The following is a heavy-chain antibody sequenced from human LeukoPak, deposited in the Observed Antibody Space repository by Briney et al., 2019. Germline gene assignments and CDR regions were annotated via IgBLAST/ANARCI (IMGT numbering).Heavy chain of an antibody. CDR3: ARLVSDSSGYELNFDY. CDR1: GYSISSAYY. V-gene: IGHV4-38-2*02. J-gene: IGHJ4*02. Sequence: SETLSLTCSVSGYSISSAYYWGWIRQPPGKGLEWIGTMYHSGSTNYNPSLKSRVTISVDTSKNQFSLKLSSVTAADTAVYYCARLVSDSSGYELNFDYWGQGTLVTVSS. CDR2: MYHSGST. D-gene: IGHD3-22*01.